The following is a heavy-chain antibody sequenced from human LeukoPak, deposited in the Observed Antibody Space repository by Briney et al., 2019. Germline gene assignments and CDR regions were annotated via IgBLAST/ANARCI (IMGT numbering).Heavy chain of an antibody. CDR2: ISHDGSDK. J-gene: IGHJ4*02. CDR1: GFTSKKYG. CDR3: AKEGESGYSGGFDY. D-gene: IGHD3-3*01. Sequence: GGSLRLSCAASGFTSKKYGMHWVRQAPGKGLEWVAFISHDGSDKYYADSVKGRFTISSDNSKNTQFLQMNSLRVEDTAMYYCAKEGESGYSGGFDYWGQGTLVTVSS. V-gene: IGHV3-30*18.